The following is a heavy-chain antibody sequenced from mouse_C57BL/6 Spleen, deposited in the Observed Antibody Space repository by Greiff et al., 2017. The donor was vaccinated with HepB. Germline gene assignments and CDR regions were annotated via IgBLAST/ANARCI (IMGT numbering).Heavy chain of an antibody. Sequence: QVQLKQPGAELVMPGASVKLSCKASGYTFTSYWMHWVKQRPGQGLEWIGEIDPSDSYTNYNQKFKGKSTLTVDKSSSTAYMQLSSLTSEDSAVYYCASWGYDGYQAWFAYWGQGTLVTVSA. V-gene: IGHV1-69*01. CDR1: GYTFTSYW. D-gene: IGHD2-3*01. CDR2: IDPSDSYT. CDR3: ASWGYDGYQAWFAY. J-gene: IGHJ3*01.